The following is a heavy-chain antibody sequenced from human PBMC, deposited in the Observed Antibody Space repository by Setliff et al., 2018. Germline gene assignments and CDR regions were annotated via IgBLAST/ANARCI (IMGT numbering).Heavy chain of an antibody. V-gene: IGHV2-5*05. CDR1: GFSISTTGGG. CDR2: IYWDDDQ. Sequence: SGPTLVNPTQTLTLTCTFSGFSISTTGGGVGWIRQPPGKALEWLALIYWDDDQRYGPSLKSRLRITKDASKNQVVLKMTNMDPVDTATYYCAHDGRWSTVPLEYWGQGTLVTVSS. J-gene: IGHJ4*02. D-gene: IGHD1-26*01. CDR3: AHDGRWSTVPLEY.